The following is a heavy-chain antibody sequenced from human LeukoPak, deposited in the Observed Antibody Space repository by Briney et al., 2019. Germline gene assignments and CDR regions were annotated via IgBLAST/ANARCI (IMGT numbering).Heavy chain of an antibody. V-gene: IGHV3-23*01. D-gene: IGHD2-2*01. CDR3: AKAPLLGYCTSTSCYGYFDH. J-gene: IGHJ4*02. CDR1: GFTFSSYG. Sequence: GGSLRLSCTASGFTFSSYGMSWVRQAPGKGLEWVSVISGSGDSTYYADSVKGRFTISRDNSKNTLYLQIHSLKAEDTAIYYCAKAPLLGYCTSTSCYGYFDHWGQGTLVTVSS. CDR2: ISGSGDST.